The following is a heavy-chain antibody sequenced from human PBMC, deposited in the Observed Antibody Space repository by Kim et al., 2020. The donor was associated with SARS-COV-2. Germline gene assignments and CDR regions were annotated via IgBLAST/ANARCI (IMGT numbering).Heavy chain of an antibody. CDR3: AKQMWEYMDV. CDR2: VTWNGVTT. V-gene: IGHV3-43*01. CDR1: GFTFEDFS. Sequence: GGSLRLSCAASGFTFEDFSMHWVRQAPGKGLEWLSLVTWNGVTTYYADSVKGRFTVSRDNSKDSLYLQMNSLRPEDTALYYCAKQMWEYMDVWGKGTAVTVSS. J-gene: IGHJ6*03. D-gene: IGHD1-26*01.